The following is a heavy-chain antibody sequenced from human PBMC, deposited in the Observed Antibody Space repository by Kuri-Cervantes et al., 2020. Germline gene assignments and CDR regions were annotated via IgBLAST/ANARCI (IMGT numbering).Heavy chain of an antibody. Sequence: GESLKISCAASGFTFSSYGMHWVRQAPGKGLEWVAVISYDGSNKYYADSVKGRFTISRDNSKNTLYLQMNSLRAEDTAVYYCAERGGMDVWGQGTTVTVSS. CDR3: AERGGMDV. V-gene: IGHV3-30*03. CDR2: ISYDGSNK. J-gene: IGHJ6*02. CDR1: GFTFSSYG.